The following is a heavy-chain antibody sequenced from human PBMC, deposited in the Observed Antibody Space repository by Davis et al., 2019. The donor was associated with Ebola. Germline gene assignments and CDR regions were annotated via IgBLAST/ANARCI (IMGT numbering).Heavy chain of an antibody. CDR2: IYPGDSDT. CDR3: ARLEDTVTRWGDY. D-gene: IGHD4-17*01. CDR1: GYSFTSYW. J-gene: IGHJ4*02. V-gene: IGHV5-51*01. Sequence: GESLKISCKGSGYSFTSYWIGWVRQMPGKGLEWMGIIYPGDSDTRYSPSFQGQVTISADKSISTAYLHWSSLKASDTAIYYCARLEDTVTRWGDYWGQGTQVTV.